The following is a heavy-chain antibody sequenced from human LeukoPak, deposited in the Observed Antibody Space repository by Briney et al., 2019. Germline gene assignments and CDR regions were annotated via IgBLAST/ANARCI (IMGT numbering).Heavy chain of an antibody. J-gene: IGHJ3*02. CDR1: GGSISSYY. D-gene: IGHD6-19*01. Sequence: SETLSLTCTVSGGSISSYYWSWIRQPPGKGLEWIGYIYYSGSTNYNPSLKSRVTISVDTSKNQFSLKLSSVTAADTAVYYCVRERDSGRLYAFDIWGQGTMVTVSS. CDR2: IYYSGST. CDR3: VRERDSGRLYAFDI. V-gene: IGHV4-59*08.